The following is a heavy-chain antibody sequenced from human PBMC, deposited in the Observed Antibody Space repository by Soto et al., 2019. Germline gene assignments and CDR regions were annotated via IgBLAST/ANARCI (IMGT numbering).Heavy chain of an antibody. CDR1: GGPTSSGNG. J-gene: IGHJ4*02. D-gene: IGHD5-12*01. V-gene: IGHV4-4*02. CDR3: AKEGGYKLDN. CDR2: IQHAGRT. Sequence: PSETLSLTCAVSGGPTSSGNGWSWVRQPPGKGLEWIGEIQHAGRTNYNPSLQSRATISIDNSKNQFSLQLTSVTAADTAVYYCAKEGGYKLDNGGQGALVTVSS.